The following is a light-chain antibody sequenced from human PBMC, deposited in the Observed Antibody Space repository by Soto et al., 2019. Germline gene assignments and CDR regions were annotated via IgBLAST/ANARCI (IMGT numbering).Light chain of an antibody. J-gene: IGLJ2*01. V-gene: IGLV2-8*01. Sequence: QSALTQPPSASGSPGQSVTISCTGTSSDVGGYKYVSWYQHHPGKAPKVVIYEVTKRPSGVPDRFSGSQSGNTASLTVSGLQAEDEADYYCSSYGGTNYVVFGGGTKLTVL. CDR2: EVT. CDR3: SSYGGTNYVV. CDR1: SSDVGGYKY.